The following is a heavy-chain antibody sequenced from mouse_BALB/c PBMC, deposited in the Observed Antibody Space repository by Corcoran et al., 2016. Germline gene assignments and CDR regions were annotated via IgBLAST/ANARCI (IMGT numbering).Heavy chain of an antibody. J-gene: IGHJ3*01. Sequence: QVTLKESGPGILQPSQTLSLTCSFSGFSLSTSGMGVSWIRQPSGKGLEWLAHIYWDDDKRYNPSLKSRLTISKDTSSNQVFLKITSVDTADTATYYCARRDGGYPFAYWGQGTLVTVSA. V-gene: IGHV8-12*01. CDR1: GFSLSTSGMG. CDR3: ARRDGGYPFAY. CDR2: IYWDDDK. D-gene: IGHD2-2*01.